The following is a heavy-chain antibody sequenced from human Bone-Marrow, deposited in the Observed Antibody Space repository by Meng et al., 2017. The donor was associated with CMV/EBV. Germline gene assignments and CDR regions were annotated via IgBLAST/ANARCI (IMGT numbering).Heavy chain of an antibody. CDR3: ARDGCSSVSCYVIYYNYNGMDV. J-gene: IGHJ6*02. V-gene: IGHV3-30-3*01. D-gene: IGHD2-2*01. CDR1: GITSSRFS. Sequence: GGSRRLAGEASGITSSRFSMHWVRQVPGKWLEWVAVITYDGDNINYAKSVKGRFTLSRDNSRSTLFLQMISLRPEDTTVYYCARDGCSSVSCYVIYYNYNGMDVWGQGTTVTVYS. CDR2: ITYDGDNI.